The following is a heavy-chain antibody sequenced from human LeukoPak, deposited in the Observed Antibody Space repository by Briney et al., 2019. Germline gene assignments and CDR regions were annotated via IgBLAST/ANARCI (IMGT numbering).Heavy chain of an antibody. CDR1: GYSFTSYA. CDR2: INAGNGNT. V-gene: IGHV1-3*01. D-gene: IGHD3-22*01. Sequence: GASVKVSCKASGYSFTSYAMHWVRQAPGQRLEWMGWINAGNGNTKYSQKFQGRVTITRDTSASTAYMELSSLRSEDTAVYYCARELHSSGYYFGYWGQGTLVTVSS. CDR3: ARELHSSGYYFGY. J-gene: IGHJ4*02.